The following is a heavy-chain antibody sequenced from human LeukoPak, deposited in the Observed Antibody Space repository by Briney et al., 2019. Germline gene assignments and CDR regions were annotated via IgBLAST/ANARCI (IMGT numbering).Heavy chain of an antibody. CDR2: INPNSGGT. CDR1: GYTFTGYY. Sequence: ASVKVSCKASGYTFTGYYMHSVRQAPGQGLEWMGWINPNSGGTNYAQKFQGRVTMTRDTSISTAYMELSRLRSDDTAVYYCARGRRPEWFGELSGGWFDPWGQGTLVTVSS. V-gene: IGHV1-2*02. CDR3: ARGRRPEWFGELSGGWFDP. D-gene: IGHD3-10*01. J-gene: IGHJ5*02.